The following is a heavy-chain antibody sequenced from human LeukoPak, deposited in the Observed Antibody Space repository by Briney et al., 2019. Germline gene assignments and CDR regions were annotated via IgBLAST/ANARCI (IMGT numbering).Heavy chain of an antibody. Sequence: PSETLSLTCAVCGGSFSGYYWSWIRQPPGEGLEWIGEINHSGSTNYNPSLKSRVTISVDTSKNQFSLKLSSVTAADTAVYYCARLGGYCTNGVCYRGYYYYMDVWGKGTTVTVSS. CDR1: GGSFSGYY. D-gene: IGHD2-8*01. CDR3: ARLGGYCTNGVCYRGYYYYMDV. J-gene: IGHJ6*03. V-gene: IGHV4-34*01. CDR2: INHSGST.